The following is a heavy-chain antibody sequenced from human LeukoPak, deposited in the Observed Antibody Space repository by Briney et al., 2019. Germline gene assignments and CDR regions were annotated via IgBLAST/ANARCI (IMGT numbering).Heavy chain of an antibody. CDR2: IIPNTGAT. J-gene: IGHJ3*02. Sequence: ASVTVPCKASGYTFTGYAIHWMRQAPGQGLEWMGWIIPNTGATNYAQKFQGRVTMTRDTSISTAYMELSSLRSDDTAVYYCAKGDGDYLYAFDIWGQGTMVTVSS. V-gene: IGHV1-2*02. CDR1: GYTFTGYA. CDR3: AKGDGDYLYAFDI. D-gene: IGHD4-17*01.